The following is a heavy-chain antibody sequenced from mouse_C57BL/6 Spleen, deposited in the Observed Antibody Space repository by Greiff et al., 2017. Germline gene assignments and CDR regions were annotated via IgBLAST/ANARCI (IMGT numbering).Heavy chain of an antibody. CDR2: INPSTGGT. CDR1: GYSFTGYY. CDR3: ARSGLDYYGSSYVGFAY. Sequence: EVQLVESGPELVKPGASVKISCKASGYSFTGYYMHWVKQSSEKSLEWIGEINPSTGGTSYNQKFKGKAPLTVDKSSSTAYMQLKSLTSEDSAVYYCARSGLDYYGSSYVGFAYWGQGTLVTVSA. D-gene: IGHD1-1*01. V-gene: IGHV1-43*01. J-gene: IGHJ3*01.